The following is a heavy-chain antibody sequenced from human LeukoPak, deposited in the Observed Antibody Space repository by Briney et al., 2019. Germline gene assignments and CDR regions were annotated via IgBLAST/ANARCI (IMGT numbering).Heavy chain of an antibody. J-gene: IGHJ6*03. CDR3: AKGYGWEASYYYYYMDV. Sequence: GASVKVSCKASGYTFTSYYMHWVRQAPGQGLEWMGIINPSGGSTSYAQKFQGRVTMTRDMSTSTVYMELSSLRAEDTAVYYCAKGYGWEASYYYYYMDVWGKGTTVTISS. D-gene: IGHD1-26*01. CDR2: INPSGGST. CDR1: GYTFTSYY. V-gene: IGHV1-46*01.